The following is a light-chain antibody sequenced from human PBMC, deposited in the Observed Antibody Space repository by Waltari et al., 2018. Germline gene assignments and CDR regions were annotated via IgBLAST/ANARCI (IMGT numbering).Light chain of an antibody. CDR3: QELNTYPQSLT. CDR1: QGISSY. V-gene: IGKV1-9*01. CDR2: AAS. Sequence: DIQLPQPPPFLSASIGDRVTITCRDSQGISSYLAWYQQKPGKAPKLLIYAASTLQSGVPSRFSGSGSGTEFTLTISSLQPEDFATYYCQELNTYPQSLTFGGGTKVEI. J-gene: IGKJ4*01.